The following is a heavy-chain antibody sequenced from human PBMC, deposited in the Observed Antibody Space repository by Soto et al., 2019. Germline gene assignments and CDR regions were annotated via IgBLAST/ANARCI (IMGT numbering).Heavy chain of an antibody. CDR3: ARDPGYYDSSGSYFYYFDN. Sequence: QVQLVESGGGVVQPGRSLRLSCAVSGFTFSNYAMHWVRQAPGKGLEWVAVISYDGGNKYYADSVKGRFTISRDNSKNTLSLQMNNLRAEDTAVYYCARDPGYYDSSGSYFYYFDNWGQGTLVTVSS. CDR1: GFTFSNYA. V-gene: IGHV3-30-3*01. CDR2: ISYDGGNK. J-gene: IGHJ4*02. D-gene: IGHD3-22*01.